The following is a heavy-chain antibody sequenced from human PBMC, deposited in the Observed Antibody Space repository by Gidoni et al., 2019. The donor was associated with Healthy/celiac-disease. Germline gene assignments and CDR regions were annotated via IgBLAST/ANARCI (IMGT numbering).Heavy chain of an antibody. CDR3: ARGGALGPYHFDY. J-gene: IGHJ4*02. CDR2: INAGDGNT. Sequence: QVQLVQSGAEVKKPGASVKVSCKASGYTFTSYAMHWVRQAPGQRLEWMGWINAGDGNTKYSQKFQGRVTITRDTSASTAYMELSSLRSEDTAVYYCARGGALGPYHFDYWGQGTLVTVSS. V-gene: IGHV1-3*01. D-gene: IGHD1-26*01. CDR1: GYTFTSYA.